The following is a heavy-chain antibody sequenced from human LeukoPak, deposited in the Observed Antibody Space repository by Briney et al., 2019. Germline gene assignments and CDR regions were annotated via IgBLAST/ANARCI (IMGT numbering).Heavy chain of an antibody. Sequence: GSLRLSCAASGFTFSSYSMNWVRQAPGKGLEWVSSISSSSSYIYYADSVKGRFTISRDNAKNSLYLQMNSLRAEDTAVYYCARGGVLMVYAMDYWGQGTLVTVSS. CDR2: ISSSSSYI. CDR3: ARGGVLMVYAMDY. CDR1: GFTFSSYS. J-gene: IGHJ4*02. V-gene: IGHV3-21*01. D-gene: IGHD2-8*01.